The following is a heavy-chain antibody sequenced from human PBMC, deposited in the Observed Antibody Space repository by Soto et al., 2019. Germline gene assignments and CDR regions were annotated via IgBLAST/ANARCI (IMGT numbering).Heavy chain of an antibody. D-gene: IGHD1-26*01. Sequence: EVQLVESGGGLVQPGGSLRLSCAASGFTFSSYWMSWVRQAPGKGLEWVANIKQDGSEKYYVDSVKGRFTISRDNAKNSLYLQMNSLRAEDTAVYYCARVHWAEVDPYSGSTFDYWGQGTLVTVSS. CDR1: GFTFSSYW. CDR2: IKQDGSEK. CDR3: ARVHWAEVDPYSGSTFDY. J-gene: IGHJ4*02. V-gene: IGHV3-7*03.